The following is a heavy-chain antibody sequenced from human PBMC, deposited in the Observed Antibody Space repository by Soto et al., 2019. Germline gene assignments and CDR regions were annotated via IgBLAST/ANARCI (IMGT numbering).Heavy chain of an antibody. J-gene: IGHJ6*01. D-gene: IGHD2-2*02. Sequence: QVQLVESGGGVVQPGRSLRLSCAASGFTFSSYGMHWVRQAPGKGLEWVAVIWYDGSNKYYADSVKGRFTISRDNSKNTLYLQMNSLRAEDTAVYYCARDPKLGYCSSTSCYNPDYYYYYGMDVW. CDR3: ARDPKLGYCSSTSCYNPDYYYYYGMDV. CDR1: GFTFSSYG. CDR2: IWYDGSNK. V-gene: IGHV3-33*01.